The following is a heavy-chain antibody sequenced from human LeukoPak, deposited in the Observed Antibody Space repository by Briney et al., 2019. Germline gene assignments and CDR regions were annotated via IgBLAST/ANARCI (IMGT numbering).Heavy chain of an antibody. J-gene: IGHJ5*02. Sequence: PGGSLRLSCAASGFTFSSYTMTWVRQAPGKGLEWVSVISGSGETTQYADSVKGRFTISRDNSKNMLYLQMISLRVEDTAVYYCARDGYYDIYGNWFDPWGQGTLVTVSS. D-gene: IGHD3-22*01. CDR3: ARDGYYDIYGNWFDP. V-gene: IGHV3-23*01. CDR1: GFTFSSYT. CDR2: ISGSGETT.